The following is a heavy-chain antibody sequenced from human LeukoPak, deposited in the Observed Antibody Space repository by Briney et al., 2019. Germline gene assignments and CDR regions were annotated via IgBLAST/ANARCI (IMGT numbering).Heavy chain of an antibody. CDR2: ISYSGST. D-gene: IGHD5-18*01. CDR3: ARGTVDTARWGNYGEYVAY. V-gene: IGHV4-59*01. Sequence: SETLSLTCTVSGGSISSYYWSWIRQPPGKGLEWIGYISYSGSTNYNPSLKSRVTISVDTSKNQFSLRLRSVTAADTAVYYCARGTVDTARWGNYGEYVAYWGQGTLVTVSS. CDR1: GGSISSYY. J-gene: IGHJ4*02.